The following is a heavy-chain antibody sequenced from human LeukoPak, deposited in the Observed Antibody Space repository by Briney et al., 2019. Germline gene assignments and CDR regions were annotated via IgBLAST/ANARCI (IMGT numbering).Heavy chain of an antibody. D-gene: IGHD3-3*01. CDR1: GGSISSYY. CDR2: IYYSGST. Sequence: PSETLSLTCTVSGGSISSYYWSWIRQPPGKGLEWIGYIYYSGSTNYNPSLKSRVTISVDTSKNQFSLKLSSVTAADTAVYYCAIRRAIFGVVDYCGQGPLVTVSS. J-gene: IGHJ4*02. CDR3: AIRRAIFGVVDY. V-gene: IGHV4-59*01.